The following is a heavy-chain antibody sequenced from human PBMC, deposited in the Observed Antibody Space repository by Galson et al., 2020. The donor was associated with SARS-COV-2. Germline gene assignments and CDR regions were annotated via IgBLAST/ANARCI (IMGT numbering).Heavy chain of an antibody. V-gene: IGHV3-7*01. CDR2: IRGDGSET. CDR3: TREGWQGAY. CDR1: GFIFKDFS. Sequence: GGSLRLSCEVSGFIFKDFSMSWFRQAPAKSLEWVANIRGDGSETNYVESVKGRFSISRDNAMNSLYLQMDSLRVEDTAVYYCTREGWQGAYWGQGARVTVSS. J-gene: IGHJ4*02.